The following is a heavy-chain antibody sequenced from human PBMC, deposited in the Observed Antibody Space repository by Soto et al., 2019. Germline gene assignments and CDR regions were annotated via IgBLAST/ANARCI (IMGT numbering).Heavy chain of an antibody. J-gene: IGHJ4*02. CDR2: MSHIGSV. CDR1: GVSIGSNYY. CDR3: ARSLGWYAIDY. Sequence: QVLLQESGPGLVQPSGTLSLSCVVSGVSIGSNYYWGWVRQSPGKGLEWLGDMSHIGSVNYNPSLTSRVTISMDKSQNQFALTVNSATAAATAVYYWARSLGWYAIDYWCQGTLVIVSS. D-gene: IGHD6-19*01. V-gene: IGHV4-4*02.